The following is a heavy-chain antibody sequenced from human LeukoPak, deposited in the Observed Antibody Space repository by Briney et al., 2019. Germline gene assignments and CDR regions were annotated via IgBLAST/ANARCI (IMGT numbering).Heavy chain of an antibody. D-gene: IGHD1-1*01. CDR3: ARWNDAFDI. J-gene: IGHJ3*02. Sequence: SETLSLTCTVSGGSISSYYWSWIRQPPGKGLEWIGYIYYGGSTNYNPSLKSRVTISVDTSKNQFSLKLSSVTAADTAVYYCARWNDAFDIWGQGTMVTVSS. CDR1: GGSISSYY. V-gene: IGHV4-59*01. CDR2: IYYGGST.